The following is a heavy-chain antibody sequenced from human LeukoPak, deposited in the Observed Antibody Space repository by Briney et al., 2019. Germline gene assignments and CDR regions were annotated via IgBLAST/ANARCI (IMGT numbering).Heavy chain of an antibody. CDR2: MSPDGNKK. Sequence: GRSLRLSCAASGFTFSDYNMHWVRQAPGKGMDWVALMSPDGNKKYYADSVKGRFTISRDNSKTTVDLQLSSLRAEDTAVYYCARDLIGRYTFDYCGQGTLVTVSS. CDR3: ARDLIGRYTFDY. V-gene: IGHV3-30-3*01. D-gene: IGHD3-10*01. CDR1: GFTFSDYN. J-gene: IGHJ4*02.